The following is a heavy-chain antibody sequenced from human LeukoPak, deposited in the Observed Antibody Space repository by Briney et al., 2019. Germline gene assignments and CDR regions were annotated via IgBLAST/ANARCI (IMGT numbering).Heavy chain of an antibody. J-gene: IGHJ4*02. CDR2: LYSDGNT. CDR1: GFTVITND. V-gene: IGHV3-53*01. Sequence: PGGSLRLSCAASGFTVITNDMTWARQAPGKGLEWASVLYSDGNTKYADSVQGRFTISRDNSKNTLYLEMNSLSPDDTAVYYCARGVEPLAANTLAYWGQGTLVTVSS. CDR3: ARGVEPLAANTLAY. D-gene: IGHD1-14*01.